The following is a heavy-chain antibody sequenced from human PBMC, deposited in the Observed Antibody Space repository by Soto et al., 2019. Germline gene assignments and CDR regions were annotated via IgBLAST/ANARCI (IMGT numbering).Heavy chain of an antibody. CDR2: IIPIFGTA. CDR3: ARESIVVVVAATHYDAFDI. D-gene: IGHD2-15*01. V-gene: IGHV1-69*05. J-gene: IGHJ3*02. CDR1: GGTFSSYA. Sequence: QVQLVQSGAEVKKPGSSVKVSCKASGGTFSSYAISWVRQAPGQGLEWMGGIIPIFGTANYAQKFQGRVTITTDESTSTAYMGLSSLRSEDTAVYYCARESIVVVVAATHYDAFDIWGQGTMVTVSS.